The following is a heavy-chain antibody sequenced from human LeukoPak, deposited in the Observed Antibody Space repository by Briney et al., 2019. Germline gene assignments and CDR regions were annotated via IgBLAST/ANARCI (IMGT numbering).Heavy chain of an antibody. CDR2: ISSSSSYI. Sequence: GGSLRLSCAASGFTFSSYSMNWVRQAPGKGLEWVSSISSSSSYIYYADSVKGRFTISRDNAKNSLYLQMNSLRAEDTAVYYCARSTSPSTTYYFDYWGQGTLVTVSS. D-gene: IGHD1-1*01. V-gene: IGHV3-21*01. J-gene: IGHJ4*02. CDR1: GFTFSSYS. CDR3: ARSTSPSTTYYFDY.